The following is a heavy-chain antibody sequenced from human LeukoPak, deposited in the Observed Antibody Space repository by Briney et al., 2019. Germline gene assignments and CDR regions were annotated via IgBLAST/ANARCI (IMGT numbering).Heavy chain of an antibody. Sequence: SETLSLTCTVSGGSISSYYWSWIRQPPGKGLEWIGYIYYSGSTNYNPSLKSRVTISVDTSKNQFSLKLSSVTAADTAVYYCARDRKDDYVWGSYQNYYYYYMDVWGKGTTVTISS. V-gene: IGHV4-59*01. J-gene: IGHJ6*03. CDR2: IYYSGST. CDR3: ARDRKDDYVWGSYQNYYYYYMDV. CDR1: GGSISSYY. D-gene: IGHD3-16*02.